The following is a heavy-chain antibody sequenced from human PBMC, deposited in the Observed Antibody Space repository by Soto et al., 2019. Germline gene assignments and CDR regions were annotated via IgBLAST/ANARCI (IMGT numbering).Heavy chain of an antibody. CDR3: AKVVITSWGTDV. D-gene: IGHD2-21*01. CDR2: ISYDGSNQ. Sequence: QVQLVESGGGVVQPGRSLRLSCAASGFTFSSYGMHWVRQAPGKGLEWVAAISYDGSNQYYADSVKGRFTISRDNSRDTLYLQMNSLRDEDTAVYYCAKVVITSWGTDVWGQGTTVTVSS. V-gene: IGHV3-30*18. J-gene: IGHJ6*02. CDR1: GFTFSSYG.